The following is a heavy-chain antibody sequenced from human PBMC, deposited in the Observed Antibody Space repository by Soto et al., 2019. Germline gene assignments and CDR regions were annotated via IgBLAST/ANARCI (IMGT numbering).Heavy chain of an antibody. CDR1: GYTLSELS. V-gene: IGHV1-24*01. D-gene: IGHD2-15*01. J-gene: IGHJ6*02. CDR2: FDPEDGKT. Sequence: GASVKVSCKVSGYTLSELSIHWVRQAPGKGLEWMGGFDPEDGKTNYAQKFQGRVTMTDDTSTDTAYVELSSLRSEDTAVYYCATGATGAISCCSTLHIWGQGPT. CDR3: ATGATGAISCCSTLHI.